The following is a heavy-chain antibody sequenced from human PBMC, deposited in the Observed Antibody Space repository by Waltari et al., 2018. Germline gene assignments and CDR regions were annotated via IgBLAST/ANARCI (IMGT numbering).Heavy chain of an antibody. V-gene: IGHV1-24*01. CDR1: GYTLTELS. CDR2: FDPENGET. Sequence: QVQLVQSGAEVKKPGASVKVSCKVSGYTLTELSMHWVRQAPGKGLEWMGGFDPENGETIYAQKFQGRVTMTEDTSTDTAYMELSSLRSEDTAVYYCTMYYYDSSGYQSGAFDIWGQGTMVTVSS. J-gene: IGHJ3*02. CDR3: TMYYYDSSGYQSGAFDI. D-gene: IGHD3-22*01.